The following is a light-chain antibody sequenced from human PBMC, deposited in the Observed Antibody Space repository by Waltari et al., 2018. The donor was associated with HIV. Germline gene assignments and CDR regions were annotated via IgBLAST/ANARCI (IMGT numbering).Light chain of an antibody. CDR3: QQRSDWPLT. J-gene: IGKJ4*01. V-gene: IGKV3-11*01. Sequence: EIVLTQSPATLYLSPGERATLSCRASQSVRTYLAWYQWKPGQAPRLLIYDASNRATGIPDRFSGSGSGTDFTLTISSLEPEDFVVYFCQQRSDWPLTFGGGTKVEIK. CDR2: DAS. CDR1: QSVRTY.